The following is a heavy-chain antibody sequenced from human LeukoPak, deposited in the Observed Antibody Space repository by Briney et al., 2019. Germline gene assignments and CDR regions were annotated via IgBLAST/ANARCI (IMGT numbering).Heavy chain of an antibody. J-gene: IGHJ4*02. Sequence: SETLSLTCTVSGGSITSSFYWSWIRQSPGKGLEWIGYIYNSGGTKYNPSLKSRLTISVDTSKNQFSLNLSSVTAADTAVYYCARVSVLLSADYWGQGTLVTVSS. CDR3: ARVSVLLSADY. D-gene: IGHD3-16*01. CDR2: IYNSGGT. CDR1: GGSITSSFY. V-gene: IGHV4-59*01.